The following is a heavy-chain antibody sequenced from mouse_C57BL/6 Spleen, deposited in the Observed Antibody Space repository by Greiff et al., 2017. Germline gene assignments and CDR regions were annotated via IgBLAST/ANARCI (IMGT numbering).Heavy chain of an antibody. CDR3: TRDWAVPYYFDY. J-gene: IGHJ2*01. D-gene: IGHD4-1*01. V-gene: IGHV1-15*01. CDR1: GYTFTDYE. Sequence: VQLQQSGAELVRPGASVTLSCKASGYTFTDYEMHWVKQTPVHGLEWIGAIDPETGGTAYNQKFKGKAILTADKSSSTAYMELRSLTSEDSAVYYCTRDWAVPYYFDYWGQGTTLTVSS. CDR2: IDPETGGT.